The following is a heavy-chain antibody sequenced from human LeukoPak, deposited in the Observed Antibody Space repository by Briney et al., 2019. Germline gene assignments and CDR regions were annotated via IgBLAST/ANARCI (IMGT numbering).Heavy chain of an antibody. Sequence: SETLSLTCTVSGGSISSYYWSWIRQPPGKGLEWIGYIYYSGSTNYNPPLKSRVTISVDTSKNQFSLKLSSVTAADTAVYYCASGYSSSWYDYWGQGTLVTVSS. J-gene: IGHJ4*02. V-gene: IGHV4-59*01. CDR2: IYYSGST. D-gene: IGHD6-13*01. CDR3: ASGYSSSWYDY. CDR1: GGSISSYY.